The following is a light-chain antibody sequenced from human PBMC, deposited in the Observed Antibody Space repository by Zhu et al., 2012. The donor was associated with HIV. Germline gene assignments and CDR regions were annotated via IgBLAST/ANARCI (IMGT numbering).Light chain of an antibody. V-gene: IGKV3-15*01. Sequence: ETVMTQSPATLSVSPGERVTLFCWASQSVSSNLAWYQQKPGQPPRLLISRASTRATAIPARFSGSGSGTEFTLTISSLQSEDFAVYYCHQYNNWTSTFGQGTKVELK. CDR3: HQYNNWTST. J-gene: IGKJ1*01. CDR2: RAS. CDR1: QSVSSN.